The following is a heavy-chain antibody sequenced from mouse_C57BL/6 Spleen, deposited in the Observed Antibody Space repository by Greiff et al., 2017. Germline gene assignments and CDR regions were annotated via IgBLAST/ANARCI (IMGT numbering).Heavy chain of an antibody. CDR2: INPSDSDT. J-gene: IGHJ4*01. CDR3: AIPGSGSSYDAMDY. V-gene: IGHV1-74*01. Sequence: QVQLQQPGAELVKPGASVKVSCKASGYTFTSYWMHWVKQRPGQGLEWIGRINPSDSDTNYNQKFKGKATLTVDKSSSAAYMHLSSLTSEDSAVYYCAIPGSGSSYDAMDYWGQGTSVTVSS. CDR1: GYTFTSYW. D-gene: IGHD1-1*01.